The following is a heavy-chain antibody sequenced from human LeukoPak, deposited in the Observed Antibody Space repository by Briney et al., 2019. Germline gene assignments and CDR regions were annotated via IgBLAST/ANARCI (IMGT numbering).Heavy chain of an antibody. V-gene: IGHV3-23*01. CDR2: MSGSGGST. CDR1: GFTISSYA. CDR3: AKFSPSAHYYDSSGYYRNYFDY. J-gene: IGHJ4*02. Sequence: GGSLRLSCAVSGFTISSYAMSWVRQAPGRGLEWVSAMSGSGGSTYYADSVKGRITISRDNSKNMLYLEMNNLRAEDTAVYYCAKFSPSAHYYDSSGYYRNYFDYWGQGTLVTVSS. D-gene: IGHD3-22*01.